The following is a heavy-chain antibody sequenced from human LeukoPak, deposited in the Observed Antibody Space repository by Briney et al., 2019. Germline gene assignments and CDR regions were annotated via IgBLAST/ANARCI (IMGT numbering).Heavy chain of an antibody. CDR3: ARGSDCSGGSCYRENWFDP. D-gene: IGHD2-15*01. CDR2: IYYSGST. V-gene: IGHV4-39*01. CDR1: GGSISSSSYY. Sequence: PSETLSLTCTVSGGSISSSSYYWGWIRQPPGKGLEWIGSIYYSGSTYYNPSLKSRVTISVDTSKNQFSLKLSSVTAADTAVYYCARGSDCSGGSCYRENWFDPWGQGTLVTVSS. J-gene: IGHJ5*02.